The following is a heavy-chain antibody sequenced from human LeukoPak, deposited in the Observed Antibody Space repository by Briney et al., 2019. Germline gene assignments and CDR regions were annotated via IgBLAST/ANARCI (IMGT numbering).Heavy chain of an antibody. CDR3: ARDYRYGYKAAFDI. J-gene: IGHJ3*02. CDR2: INPNSGGT. D-gene: IGHD5-18*01. V-gene: IGHV1-2*06. Sequence: ASVTVSCTASGYTFTGYYMHWVRQAPGQGLEWMGRINPNSGGTNYAQKFQGRVTMTRDTSISTTYMELSRLRSDDTAVYYCARDYRYGYKAAFDIWGQGTMVTVSS. CDR1: GYTFTGYY.